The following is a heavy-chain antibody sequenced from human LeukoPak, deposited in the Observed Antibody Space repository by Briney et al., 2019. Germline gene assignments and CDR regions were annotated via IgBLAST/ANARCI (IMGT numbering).Heavy chain of an antibody. Sequence: SGRSLRLSCAASGFTFSTYAMHWVRQAPGKGLEWVAMILYNGKNKHYADSVKGRFTISRDNSKNTLDLQMNSLRADDTAVYYCVRDPSNSGWAFDYWGQGTLVTVSS. J-gene: IGHJ4*02. CDR2: ILYNGKNK. CDR3: VRDPSNSGWAFDY. CDR1: GFTFSTYA. D-gene: IGHD6-19*01. V-gene: IGHV3-33*01.